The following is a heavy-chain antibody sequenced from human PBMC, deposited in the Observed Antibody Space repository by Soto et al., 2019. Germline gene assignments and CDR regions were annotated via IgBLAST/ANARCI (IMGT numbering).Heavy chain of an antibody. V-gene: IGHV3-11*01. D-gene: IGHD3-10*01. CDR3: AGTSPYYPGSGSSYFQH. Sequence: QVQLVESGEGLVKPGGSLRLSCAASGFTFSDYYMSWIRQAPGKGLEWVSYISSSGSTIYYADSGKGRFTISRDNAKNLLYLQMNSLRAEHTAVYYYAGTSPYYPGSGSSYFQHWGQGTLVTVSS. CDR2: ISSSGSTI. J-gene: IGHJ1*01. CDR1: GFTFSDYY.